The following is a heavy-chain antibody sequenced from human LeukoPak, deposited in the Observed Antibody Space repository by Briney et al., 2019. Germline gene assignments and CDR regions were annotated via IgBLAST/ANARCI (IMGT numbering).Heavy chain of an antibody. V-gene: IGHV3-30*18. Sequence: GGSLRLSCAASGFTFSTYGMHWVRQAPGKGLEWVAVISYDGSNKYYADSVKGRFTISRDNSKNTLYLQMNSLRAEDTAVFYCAKLAWGPHFYFDYWGQGTLVTVSS. D-gene: IGHD3-16*01. J-gene: IGHJ4*02. CDR3: AKLAWGPHFYFDY. CDR2: ISYDGSNK. CDR1: GFTFSTYG.